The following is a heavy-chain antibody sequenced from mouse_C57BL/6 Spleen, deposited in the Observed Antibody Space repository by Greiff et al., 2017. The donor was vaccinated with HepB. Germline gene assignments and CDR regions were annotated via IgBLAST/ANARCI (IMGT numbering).Heavy chain of an antibody. D-gene: IGHD2-12*01. CDR3: ARDDRFAY. J-gene: IGHJ3*01. Sequence: VQLKESGGDLVKPGGSLKLSCAASGFTFSSYGMSWVRQTPDKRLEWVATISSVGSYTYYPDSVKGRFTISRDNAKNTLYLQMSSLKSEDTAMYYCARDDRFAYWGQGTLVTVSA. CDR1: GFTFSSYG. CDR2: ISSVGSYT. V-gene: IGHV5-6*01.